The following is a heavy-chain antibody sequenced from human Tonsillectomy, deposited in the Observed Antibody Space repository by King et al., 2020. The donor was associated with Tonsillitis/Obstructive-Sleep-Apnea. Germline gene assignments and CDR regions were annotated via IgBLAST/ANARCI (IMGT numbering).Heavy chain of an antibody. J-gene: IGHJ3*02. Sequence: VQLVQSGAEVKKPGASLKISCKGSGYSFTSYWIGWVRQMPGKGLEWMGIIYPGDSDTRYSPYLQGQVTISPDKSISTAYLQWSSLKASDTAMYYCARLPNNRIAVAGGYDAFDTWGQGTMVTVSS. V-gene: IGHV5-51*01. CDR3: ARLPNNRIAVAGGYDAFDT. CDR2: IYPGDSDT. CDR1: GYSFTSYW. D-gene: IGHD6-19*01.